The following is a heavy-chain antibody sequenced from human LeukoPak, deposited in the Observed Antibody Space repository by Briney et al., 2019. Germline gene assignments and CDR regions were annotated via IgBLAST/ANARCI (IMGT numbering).Heavy chain of an antibody. CDR2: IKSKTDGGTT. CDR1: GFTFRNAW. CDR3: TTTYNYDSSGSIVDY. Sequence: GGSLRLSCAASGFTFRNAWMTWVRQAPGQGLEWVGRIKSKTDGGTTDYAAPVKVRFTISRDDSKNTLHLQMNSLKTEDTALYYCTTTYNYDSSGSIVDYWGQGTLVSVSS. V-gene: IGHV3-15*01. D-gene: IGHD3-22*01. J-gene: IGHJ4*02.